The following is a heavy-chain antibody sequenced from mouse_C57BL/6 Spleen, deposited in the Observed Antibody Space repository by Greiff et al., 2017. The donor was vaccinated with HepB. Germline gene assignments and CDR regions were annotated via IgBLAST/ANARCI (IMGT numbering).Heavy chain of an antibody. Sequence: EVMLVEPGGGLVKPGGSLKLSCAASGFTFSDYGMHWVRQAPEKGLEWVAYISSGSSTIYYADTVKGLFTISRDNAKNTLFLQMTSLRSEDTAMYYCARGGYYYGSSSGYFDYWGQGTTLTVSS. D-gene: IGHD1-1*01. CDR1: GFTFSDYG. CDR2: ISSGSSTI. V-gene: IGHV5-17*01. J-gene: IGHJ2*01. CDR3: ARGGYYYGSSSGYFDY.